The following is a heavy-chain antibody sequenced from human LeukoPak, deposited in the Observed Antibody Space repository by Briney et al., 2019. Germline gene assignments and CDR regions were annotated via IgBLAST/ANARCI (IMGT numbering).Heavy chain of an antibody. V-gene: IGHV4-59*01. J-gene: IGHJ6*03. Sequence: PSETLSLTCSVSGGSISSYYWNWIRQTPGKGLEWIGYIYYSGSTNYNPSLKSRVTISVDTSKNQFSLKLSSVTAADTAVYYCARAFYPGYYSYMAVWGKGTTVTVSS. CDR2: IYYSGST. D-gene: IGHD3-3*02. CDR3: ARAFYPGYYSYMAV. CDR1: GGSISSYY.